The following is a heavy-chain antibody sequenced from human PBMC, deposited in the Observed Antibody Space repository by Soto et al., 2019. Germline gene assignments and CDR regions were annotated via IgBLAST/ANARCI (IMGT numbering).Heavy chain of an antibody. CDR1: GFTFSSYA. Sequence: EVQLLESGGGLVQPGGSLRLSCAASGFTFSSYAMSWVRQAPGKGLEWVSAISGSGGSTYYADSVKGRFTISRDNSMNTLYLQMNSLRAEDTAVYYCAKDPSPRYAHSHYWGQGTLVTVSS. CDR3: AKDPSPRYAHSHY. D-gene: IGHD2-2*01. J-gene: IGHJ4*02. CDR2: ISGSGGST. V-gene: IGHV3-23*01.